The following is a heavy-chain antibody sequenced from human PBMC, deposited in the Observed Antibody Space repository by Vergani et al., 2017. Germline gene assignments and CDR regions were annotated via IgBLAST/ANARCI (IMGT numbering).Heavy chain of an antibody. J-gene: IGHJ6*03. V-gene: IGHV5-51*06. CDR3: ARRYSEYYYDPNSPRGAYYYYMDV. D-gene: IGHD3-22*01. CDR2: IYPGDSAT. CDR1: GYSFTSYW. Sequence: EVQLVQSGAEVKKPGESLKISCKGSGYSFTSYWIGWVRQMPGKGLEWMVIIYPGDSATRYRPSFQGQVTISADKSISTAYLQWSSLKASDTAMYYCARRYSEYYYDPNSPRGAYYYYMDVWGKGTTVTVSS.